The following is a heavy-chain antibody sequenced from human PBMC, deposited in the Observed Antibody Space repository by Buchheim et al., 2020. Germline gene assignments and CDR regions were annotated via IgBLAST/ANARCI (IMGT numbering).Heavy chain of an antibody. D-gene: IGHD3-10*02. J-gene: IGHJ4*02. CDR2: IHYSGST. CDR3: AVASSYYVIDY. V-gene: IGHV4-59*03. Sequence: QVQLQESGPGLVKPSETLSLTCTVSGGSITSYYWSWIRQSPGKGLEWFWYIHYSGSTNYNPSLKSRVTISVDTSKNQFSFNLNAVTAADTAVYYCAVASSYYVIDYWGPGTL. CDR1: GGSITSYY.